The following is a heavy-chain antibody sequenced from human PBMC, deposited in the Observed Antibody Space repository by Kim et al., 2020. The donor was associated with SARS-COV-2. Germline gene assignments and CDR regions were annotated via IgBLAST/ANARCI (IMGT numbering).Heavy chain of an antibody. V-gene: IGHV1-2*02. CDR2: INPKSGDT. D-gene: IGHD2-2*01. J-gene: IGHJ4*01. CDR1: GYSFTGYY. CDR3: ARAQESCSSIRCMYYFDY. Sequence: ASVKVSCKASGYSFTGYYMHWVRQAPGQGLEWMGWINPKSGDTNYAQKFQGRVTMTRDTSISTVYIELSRLRSDDTAVYYCARAQESCSSIRCMYYFDYW.